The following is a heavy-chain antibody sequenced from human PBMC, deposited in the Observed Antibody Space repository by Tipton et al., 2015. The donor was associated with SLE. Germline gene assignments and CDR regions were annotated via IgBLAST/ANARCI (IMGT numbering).Heavy chain of an antibody. Sequence: TLSLTCAVYGGSLSGYYWSWIRQPPGKGLEWIGEINDSGAIKSNPSLKSRVNISVDTSKNQFSLKVSSVTAADTAVYYCARLADGNRNWFDPWGQGTLVTVSS. V-gene: IGHV4-34*01. CDR3: ARLADGNRNWFDP. CDR2: INDSGAI. J-gene: IGHJ5*02. CDR1: GGSLSGYY. D-gene: IGHD6-13*01.